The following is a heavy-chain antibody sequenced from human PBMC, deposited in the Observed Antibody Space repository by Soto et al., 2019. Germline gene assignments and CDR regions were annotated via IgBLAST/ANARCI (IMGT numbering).Heavy chain of an antibody. Sequence: ASVNVSCKASVYTFTSYDINWVRQATGQGLERMGWMNPNSGNTGYAQKFQGRVTITRDTSASTAYMELSSLRSEDTAVYYCARVYGSGSLDYWGQGTLVTVSS. D-gene: IGHD3-10*01. CDR2: MNPNSGNT. J-gene: IGHJ4*02. CDR1: VYTFTSYD. CDR3: ARVYGSGSLDY. V-gene: IGHV1-8*01.